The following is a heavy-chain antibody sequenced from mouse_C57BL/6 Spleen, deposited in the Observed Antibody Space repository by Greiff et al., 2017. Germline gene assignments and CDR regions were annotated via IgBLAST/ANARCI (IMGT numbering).Heavy chain of an antibody. CDR2: IDPADSET. J-gene: IGHJ3*01. CDR3: ARGEGYYGEFAV. V-gene: IGHV1-52*01. Sequence: IQGREWIGNIDPADSETHYNLKFKVKATLTVDKSSSTAYMQLSGLTSKDSSVYYCARGEGYYGEFAVWGQGTLVTVSA. D-gene: IGHD1-1*01.